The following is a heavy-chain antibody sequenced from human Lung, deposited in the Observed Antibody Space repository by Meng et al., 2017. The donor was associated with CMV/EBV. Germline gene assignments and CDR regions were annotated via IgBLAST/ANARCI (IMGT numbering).Heavy chain of an antibody. Sequence: GSLRLXCTVSGGSVRSSFYYWSWIRQSPGKGLEWIGYIYYSGSTDYNTSLKSRVTMSIDTSKNQISLKLSSVTAADTAVYYCARSPTGDYAMDVWGQGTXVTVSS. D-gene: IGHD4-17*01. V-gene: IGHV4-61*01. CDR3: ARSPTGDYAMDV. CDR1: GGSVRSSFYY. J-gene: IGHJ6*02. CDR2: IYYSGST.